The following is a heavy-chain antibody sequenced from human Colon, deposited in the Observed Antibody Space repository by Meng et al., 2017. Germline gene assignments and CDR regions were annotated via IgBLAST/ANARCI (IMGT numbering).Heavy chain of an antibody. Sequence: LVDSGGSLCPTVGPLRLPGSTSGFFFSHFAMGWVRQAPGKGLEWVSDISTNGSSTYYADSVKGRFTISRDNSKNTLYLQMNSLRAEDTAVYYCAKDLRYTDYWGRGTLVTVSS. D-gene: IGHD3-9*01. CDR3: AKDLRYTDY. V-gene: IGHV3-23*04. CDR2: ISTNGSST. J-gene: IGHJ4*02. CDR1: GFFFSHFA.